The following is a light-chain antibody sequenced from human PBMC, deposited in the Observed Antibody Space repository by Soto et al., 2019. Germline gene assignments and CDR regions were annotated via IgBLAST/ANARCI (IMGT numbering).Light chain of an antibody. CDR1: SSDVGGYNS. CDR3: SSYTTSNTRQIV. Sequence: QSVLTQPASVSGSPGQSITISCTGTSSDVGGYNSVSWYQHHPGKAPKLIISAVSNRPSGVSIRFSGSKSDNTASLTISGLQPEDEADNHCSSYTTSNTRQIVFGTGTKVTVL. J-gene: IGLJ1*01. V-gene: IGLV2-14*03. CDR2: AVS.